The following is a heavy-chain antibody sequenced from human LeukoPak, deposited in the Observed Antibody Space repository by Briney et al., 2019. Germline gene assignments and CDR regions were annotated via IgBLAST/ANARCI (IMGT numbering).Heavy chain of an antibody. J-gene: IGHJ6*02. CDR1: GFTFSDFG. CDR2: VWSAGEKR. D-gene: IGHD3-9*01. CDR3: TRDLMDYDVSTGLHHYYMDV. Sequence: GGSLRLSCVASGFTFSDFGMHWVRQTPGKGLEWVAIVWSAGEKRYYADSVQGRFTISRDNAKNTLYLQMNTLRVEDTAVYYCTRDLMDYDVSTGLHHYYMDVWGQGTTVTVSS. V-gene: IGHV3-33*08.